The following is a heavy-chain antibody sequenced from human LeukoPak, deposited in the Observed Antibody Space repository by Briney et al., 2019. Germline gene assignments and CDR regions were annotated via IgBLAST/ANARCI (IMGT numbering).Heavy chain of an antibody. CDR1: GGSISSSSYY. D-gene: IGHD3-3*01. J-gene: IGHJ5*02. V-gene: IGHV4-39*07. CDR3: ARGQATFSLFGKVIINWFDP. CDR2: IYYSGST. Sequence: SETLSLTCTVSGGSISSSSYYWGWIRQPPGKGLEWIGSIYYSGSTYYNPSLKSRVTMSLDTSKNQFSLRLSSVTAADSGVYYCARGQATFSLFGKVIINWFDPWGQGTQVAVSS.